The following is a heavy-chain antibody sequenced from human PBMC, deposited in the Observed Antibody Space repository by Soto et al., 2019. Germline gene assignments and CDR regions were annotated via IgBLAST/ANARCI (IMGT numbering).Heavy chain of an antibody. CDR2: IYYSGST. D-gene: IGHD2-2*01. CDR1: GGSISSSSYY. CDR3: ARHAWVPAAMESFDY. Sequence: QLQLQESGPGLVKPSETLSLTCTVSGGSISSSSYYWGWIRQPPGKGLEWIGSIYYSGSTYYNPSLKSRVTISVDTSKNQFSLKLSSVTAADTAVYYCARHAWVPAAMESFDYWGQGTLVTVSS. J-gene: IGHJ4*02. V-gene: IGHV4-39*01.